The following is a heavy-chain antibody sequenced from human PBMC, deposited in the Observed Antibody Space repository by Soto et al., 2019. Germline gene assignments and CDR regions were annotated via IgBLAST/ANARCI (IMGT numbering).Heavy chain of an antibody. Sequence: SGTLSLTCTVSGGSISSSSYYWGWIRQPPGKGLGWIGSIYYSGSTYYNPSLKSRVTISVDTSKNQFSLKLSSVTAADTAVYYGARLDGDYPYYFQHWGQGTLVTVSS. J-gene: IGHJ1*01. CDR1: GGSISSSSYY. V-gene: IGHV4-39*01. D-gene: IGHD4-17*01. CDR2: IYYSGST. CDR3: ARLDGDYPYYFQH.